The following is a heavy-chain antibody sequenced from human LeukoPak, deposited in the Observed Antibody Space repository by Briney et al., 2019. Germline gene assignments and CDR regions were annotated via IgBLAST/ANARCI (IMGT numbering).Heavy chain of an antibody. V-gene: IGHV3-23*01. Sequence: PGGSLRLSCAASGFTFSSYAMSWVRQAPGKRLEWVSAISGSGGSTYYADSVQGRFTISRDNSKNTLYLQMNSLRAEDTAVYYCAKGKQRGRLIVVAEAFDYWGQGTLVTVSS. CDR1: GFTFSSYA. J-gene: IGHJ4*02. CDR3: AKGKQRGRLIVVAEAFDY. CDR2: ISGSGGST. D-gene: IGHD2-2*01.